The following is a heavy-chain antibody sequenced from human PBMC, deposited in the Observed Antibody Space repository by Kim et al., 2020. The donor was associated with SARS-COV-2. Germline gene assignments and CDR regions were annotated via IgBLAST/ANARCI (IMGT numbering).Heavy chain of an antibody. V-gene: IGHV4-59*01. CDR1: GGSISSYY. Sequence: SETLSLICTVSGGSISSYYWSWIRQPPGKGLEWIGYIYYSGSTNYNPSLKSRVTISVDTSKNQFSLKLSSVTAADTAVYYCARGGIVATAVYYYYGMDVWGQGTTVTVSS. CDR3: ARGGIVATAVYYYYGMDV. D-gene: IGHD5-12*01. J-gene: IGHJ6*02. CDR2: IYYSGST.